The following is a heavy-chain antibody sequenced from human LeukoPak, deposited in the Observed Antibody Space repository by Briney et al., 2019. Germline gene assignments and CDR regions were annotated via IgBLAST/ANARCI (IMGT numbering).Heavy chain of an antibody. V-gene: IGHV3-33*01. CDR3: ARDLQYYYDSSGYSRTKAIDY. Sequence: GGSLRLSCAASGFTFSSYGMHWVRRAPGKGLEWVAVIWYDGSNKYYADSVKGRFTISRDNAKNSLYLQMNSLRAEDTAVYYCARDLQYYYDSSGYSRTKAIDYWGQGTLVTVSS. CDR1: GFTFSSYG. J-gene: IGHJ4*02. CDR2: IWYDGSNK. D-gene: IGHD3-22*01.